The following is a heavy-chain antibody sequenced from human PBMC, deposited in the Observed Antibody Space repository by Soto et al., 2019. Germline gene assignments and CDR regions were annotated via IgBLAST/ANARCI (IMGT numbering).Heavy chain of an antibody. J-gene: IGHJ4*02. Sequence: PSETLSLTCTVSGGSISSSSYYWGWIRQPPGKGLEWIGSIYYSGSTYYNPSLKSRVTISVDTSKNQFSLKLSSVTAADTAVYYCARHSLPPVRLGIDYRGQGTLVTVSS. CDR3: ARHSLPPVRLGIDY. CDR2: IYYSGST. V-gene: IGHV4-39*01. CDR1: GGSISSSSYY. D-gene: IGHD3-22*01.